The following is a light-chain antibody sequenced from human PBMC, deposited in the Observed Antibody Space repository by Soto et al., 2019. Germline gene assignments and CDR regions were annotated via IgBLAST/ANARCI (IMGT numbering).Light chain of an antibody. CDR1: QSISSY. V-gene: IGKV1-39*01. CDR2: AAS. Sequence: DIQMTPSPSSLSASVGDRVTITCRASQSISSYLNWYQQKPGKAPKLLIYAASSLQSGVPSRFSGSGSGTEFTLTISCLQSEDFATYYCQQYYSYPRTFGQGTKVDIK. J-gene: IGKJ1*01. CDR3: QQYYSYPRT.